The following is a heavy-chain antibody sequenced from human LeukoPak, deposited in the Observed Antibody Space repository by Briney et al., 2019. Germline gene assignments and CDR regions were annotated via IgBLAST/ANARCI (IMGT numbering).Heavy chain of an antibody. CDR3: AKSAHNDDLAPDH. D-gene: IGHD4-17*01. CDR2: INQDGSGK. Sequence: GGSLRLSCAASGFTFSSYWMSWVRQAPGKGLEWVANINQDGSGKYYVDSVKGRFTISRDNAKNSLYLQTNSLRAEDMAVYYCAKSAHNDDLAPDHWGQGPLVTVSS. CDR1: GFTFSSYW. J-gene: IGHJ4*02. V-gene: IGHV3-7*03.